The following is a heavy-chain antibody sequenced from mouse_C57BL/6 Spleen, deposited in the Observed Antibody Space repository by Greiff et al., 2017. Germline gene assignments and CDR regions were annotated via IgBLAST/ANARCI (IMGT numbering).Heavy chain of an antibody. CDR1: GYTFTSYW. CDR2: IDPSDSYT. CDR3: CRSHGDYMALDY. Sequence: QVQLQQSGAELVMPGASVKLSCKASGYTFTSYWMHWVKQRPGQGLEWIGEIDPSDSYTNYNEKFKGKSTLTVDKSSSTAYMQLSSLTSEDSAVYYCCRSHGDYMALDYWGQGTSVTVSS. D-gene: IGHD2-12*01. V-gene: IGHV1-69*01. J-gene: IGHJ4*01.